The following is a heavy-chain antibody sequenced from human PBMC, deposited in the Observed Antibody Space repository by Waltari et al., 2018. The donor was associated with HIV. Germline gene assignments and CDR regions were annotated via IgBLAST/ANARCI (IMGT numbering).Heavy chain of an antibody. CDR2: VHHSGTT. J-gene: IGHJ4*02. CDR1: GGSFSGYS. CDR3: ARVPPVAILGELSYYFDY. V-gene: IGHV4-34*01. Sequence: QVQLQQWGAGLLKPSETLSLTCAVYGGSFSGYSWSWLRQTPGKGLGWIVGVHHSGTTNYNPSLESRVTISMDTSKRQFSLKMNSVTAADTAVYFCARVPPVAILGELSYYFDYWGQGTLVTVSS. D-gene: IGHD3-16*01.